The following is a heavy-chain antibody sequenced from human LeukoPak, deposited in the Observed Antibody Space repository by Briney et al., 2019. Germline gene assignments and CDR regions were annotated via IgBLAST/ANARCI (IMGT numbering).Heavy chain of an antibody. Sequence: GASVKVSCKASGYTFTSYGISWVRQAPGKGLEWVSTISGSGSGSSTYYADSVKGRFTISRDNSKNTLYLQMNSLRAEDTAVYYCAKSGYNRFDYWGQGTLVTVSS. CDR2: ISGSGSGSST. V-gene: IGHV3-23*01. CDR1: GYTFTSYG. CDR3: AKSGYNRFDY. J-gene: IGHJ4*02. D-gene: IGHD5-24*01.